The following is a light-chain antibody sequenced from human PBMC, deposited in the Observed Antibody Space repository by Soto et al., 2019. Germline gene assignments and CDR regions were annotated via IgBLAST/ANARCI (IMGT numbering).Light chain of an antibody. CDR1: QSISTR. CDR2: GAS. V-gene: IGKV3-20*01. CDR3: QQYGSSPEWT. J-gene: IGKJ1*01. Sequence: TQSPSTLSASVGDRVTITCRASQSISTRLAWYQQKPGQAPRLLIYGASSRATGIPDRFSGSGSGTDFTLTISRLEAEDFAVYYCQQYGSSPEWTFGQGTKVDIK.